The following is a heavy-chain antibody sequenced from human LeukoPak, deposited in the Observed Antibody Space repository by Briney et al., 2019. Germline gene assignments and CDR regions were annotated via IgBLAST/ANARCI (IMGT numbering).Heavy chain of an antibody. CDR2: IIPIFGTA. V-gene: IGHV1-69*06. Sequence: SVKVSCKASGGTFSSYAISWVRQAPGQGLQWMGGIIPIFGTANYAQKFQGRVTITADKSTSTAYMELSSLRSEDTAVYYCARADGIAVAGIYYYYGMDVWGKGTTVTVSS. J-gene: IGHJ6*04. D-gene: IGHD6-19*01. CDR1: GGTFSSYA. CDR3: ARADGIAVAGIYYYYGMDV.